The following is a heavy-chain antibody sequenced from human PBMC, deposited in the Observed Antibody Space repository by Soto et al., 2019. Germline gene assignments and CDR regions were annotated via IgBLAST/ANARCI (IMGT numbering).Heavy chain of an antibody. CDR3: ARGSGDLRDYYYMDV. V-gene: IGHV3-66*01. D-gene: IGHD4-17*01. CDR1: GFTVSSNY. CDR2: IYSGGST. J-gene: IGHJ6*03. Sequence: GGSLRLSCAASGFTVSSNYMSWVRQAPGKGLEWVSDIYSGGSTYYADSVKGRFTISRDNSKNTLYLQMNSLRAEDTAVYDCARGSGDLRDYYYMDVWGKGTTVTVSS.